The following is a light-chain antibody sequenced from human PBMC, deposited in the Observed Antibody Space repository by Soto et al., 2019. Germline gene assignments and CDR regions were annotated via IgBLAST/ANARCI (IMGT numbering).Light chain of an antibody. V-gene: IGKV4-1*01. CDR2: WAS. Sequence: DIVMTQSPDSLAVSLGERATINCKSSQSVLYSSNNKNYLAWYQQKPGQPPKLLIYWASTRESGVPDRFSGSGSGTDFTLPISSLQAEDVAVYYCQQYYSTPPFTFGPGTKVDIK. CDR3: QQYYSTPPFT. J-gene: IGKJ3*01. CDR1: QSVLYSSNNKNY.